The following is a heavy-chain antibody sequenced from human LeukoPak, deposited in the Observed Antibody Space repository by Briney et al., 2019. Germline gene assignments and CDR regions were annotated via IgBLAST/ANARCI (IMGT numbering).Heavy chain of an antibody. CDR3: ARRSAARDAFDI. CDR2: IKSDGSST. Sequence: GGSLRLSCAASGFTFSSYWMHWVRHAPGKGLGWVSRIKSDGSSTSYAEYVKGRFTISRDNAKNTLYLQMNSLRAEDTAVYYCARRSAARDAFDIWGQGTMVTVSS. V-gene: IGHV3-74*01. CDR1: GFTFSSYW. D-gene: IGHD6-6*01. J-gene: IGHJ3*02.